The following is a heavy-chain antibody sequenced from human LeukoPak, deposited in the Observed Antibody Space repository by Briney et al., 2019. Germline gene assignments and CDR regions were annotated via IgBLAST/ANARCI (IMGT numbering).Heavy chain of an antibody. CDR3: ASRRHRNYYDSSGPNDY. V-gene: IGHV4-39*01. CDR2: IYYSGST. CDR1: GGSISNSTNY. J-gene: IGHJ4*02. D-gene: IGHD3-22*01. Sequence: PSETLSLTCTVSGGSISNSTNYWGWIRQPRGKGLEWIGSIYYSGSTYYNPSLKSRVTISGDTSKNQFSLKVSSVTAADTAVYYCASRRHRNYYDSSGPNDYWGQGTLVTVSS.